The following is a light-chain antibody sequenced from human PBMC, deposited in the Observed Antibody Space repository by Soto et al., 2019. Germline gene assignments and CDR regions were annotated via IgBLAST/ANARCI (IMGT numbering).Light chain of an antibody. CDR1: QSIGSW. CDR3: QQFNSYTSSWT. J-gene: IGKJ1*01. V-gene: IGKV1-5*03. CDR2: KAS. Sequence: DIQMTQSPATLCASVGDTVTITCRASQSIGSWLAWYQQIPGKAPKLLIYKASTLEFGVPSRFSGSGSGTEFTLSINSLQPEDFATYYCQQFNSYTSSWTFGQGTKVDIK.